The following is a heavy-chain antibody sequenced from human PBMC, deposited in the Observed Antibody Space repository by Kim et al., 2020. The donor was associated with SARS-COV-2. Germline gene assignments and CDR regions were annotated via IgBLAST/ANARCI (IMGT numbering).Heavy chain of an antibody. D-gene: IGHD3-10*01. Sequence: SETLSLTCTVSGGSISSYHWSWIRQPPGKGLEWIGYIFYSGSTNYNPSLKSRVTISLDTSKNQFSLKLSSVTAADTAVYYCARLKSRGMVWGRKGTCYFDSWGQGTLVTVSS. J-gene: IGHJ4*02. V-gene: IGHV4-59*08. CDR2: IFYSGST. CDR3: ARLKSRGMVWGRKGTCYFDS. CDR1: GGSISSYH.